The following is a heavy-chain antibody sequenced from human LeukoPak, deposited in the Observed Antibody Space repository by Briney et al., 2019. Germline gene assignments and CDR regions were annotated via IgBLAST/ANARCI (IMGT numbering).Heavy chain of an antibody. CDR2: INHSGST. D-gene: IGHD3-10*01. J-gene: IGHJ4*02. V-gene: IGHV4-34*01. CDR1: GGAFRGYY. CDR3: ARGGDMVRGVFTEDY. Sequence: SETLSLTCAVYGGAFRGYYWSWIRQPPGKGLESIGEINHSGSTNYNPSLKSRSTISVDTSKNQFSLKLSSVTAADTAVYYCARGGDMVRGVFTEDYWGQATLVTVSS.